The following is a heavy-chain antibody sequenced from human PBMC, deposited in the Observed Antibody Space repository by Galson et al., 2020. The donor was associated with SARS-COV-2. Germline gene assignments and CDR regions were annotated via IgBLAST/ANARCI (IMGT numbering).Heavy chain of an antibody. CDR2: ISSSGSTI. Sequence: GESLKISCAASGFTFSSYEMNWVRQAPGKGLEWVSYISSSGSTIYYADSVKGRFTISRDNARNSLYLQMNSLRAEDTAVYYCARVGGLSIFGVLIGDGYYYYMDVWGKGTTVTVSS. D-gene: IGHD3-3*01. V-gene: IGHV3-48*03. CDR1: GFTFSSYE. CDR3: ARVGGLSIFGVLIGDGYYYYMDV. J-gene: IGHJ6*03.